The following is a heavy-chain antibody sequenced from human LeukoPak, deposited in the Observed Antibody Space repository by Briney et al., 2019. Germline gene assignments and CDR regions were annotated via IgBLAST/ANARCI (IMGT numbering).Heavy chain of an antibody. CDR2: IIPIFGTA. Sequence: SVKVSCKAPGGTFSSYAISWVRQAPGQGLEWMGRIIPIFGTANYAQKFQGRVTITTDESTSTAYMELSSLRSEDTAVYYCARDYLIAAAVGNWFDPWGQGTLVTVSS. V-gene: IGHV1-69*05. J-gene: IGHJ5*02. CDR3: ARDYLIAAAVGNWFDP. CDR1: GGTFSSYA. D-gene: IGHD6-13*01.